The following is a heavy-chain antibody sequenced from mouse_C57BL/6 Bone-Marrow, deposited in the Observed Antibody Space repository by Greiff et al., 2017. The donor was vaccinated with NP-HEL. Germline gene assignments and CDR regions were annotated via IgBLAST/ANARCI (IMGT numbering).Heavy chain of an antibody. CDR2: VYPGDGDT. J-gene: IGHJ2*01. V-gene: IGHV1-82*01. CDR1: GYAFSSSW. Sequence: VQLQESGPELVKPGASVKISCKASGYAFSSSWMNWVKQRPGKGLEWIGRVYPGDGDTNYNGKFKGKATLTADKSSSTAYMQLSSLTSEDSAVYFCARWPPYWGQGTTLTVSS. CDR3: ARWPPY.